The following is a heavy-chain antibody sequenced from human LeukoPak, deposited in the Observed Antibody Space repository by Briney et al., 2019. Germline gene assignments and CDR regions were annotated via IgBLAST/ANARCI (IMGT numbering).Heavy chain of an antibody. J-gene: IGHJ3*02. Sequence: GGSLRLSCAASGFTVSSNYMSWVRQAPGKGLEWVAVIWYDGSNKYYADSVKGRLTISRDNSKNTLYLQMNSLRAEDTAVYYCARDRGSSGFDAFDIWGQGTMVTVSS. CDR3: ARDRGSSGFDAFDI. D-gene: IGHD6-19*01. CDR1: GFTVSSNY. V-gene: IGHV3-33*08. CDR2: IWYDGSNK.